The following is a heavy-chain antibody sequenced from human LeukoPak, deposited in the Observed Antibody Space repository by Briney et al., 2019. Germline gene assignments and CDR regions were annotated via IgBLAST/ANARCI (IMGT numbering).Heavy chain of an antibody. J-gene: IGHJ3*01. Sequence: ASVKVSCKASGYTXTSYGISGVRQAPGQGLEWMGWISTYNGNTNYAQNLQGRVTMTTDTSTTTAYMELRSLRSDDTAVYYCARAALYYYGSGSYSGDLWGQGTMVTVSS. CDR3: ARAALYYYGSGSYSGDL. CDR2: ISTYNGNT. CDR1: GYTXTSYG. V-gene: IGHV1-18*01. D-gene: IGHD3-10*01.